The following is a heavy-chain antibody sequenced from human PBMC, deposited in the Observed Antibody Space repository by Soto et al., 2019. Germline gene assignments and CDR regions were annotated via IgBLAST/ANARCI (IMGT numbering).Heavy chain of an antibody. D-gene: IGHD3-16*01. CDR1: GFTFSSYA. V-gene: IGHV3-30-3*01. Sequence: QVQLVESGGGVVQPGRSLRLSCAASGFTFSSYAMHWVRQAPGKGLEWVAVISYDGSNKYYADSVKGRFTISRDNSKKTLELQMNSLRAEDTAVYYCARAYEGDYFDYWGQGTLVTVSS. CDR3: ARAYEGDYFDY. CDR2: ISYDGSNK. J-gene: IGHJ4*02.